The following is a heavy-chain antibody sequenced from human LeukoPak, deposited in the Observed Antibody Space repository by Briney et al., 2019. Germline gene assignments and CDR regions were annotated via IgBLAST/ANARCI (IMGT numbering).Heavy chain of an antibody. CDR2: IYTSGST. CDR1: GCSISSYY. CDR3: ARDKYSSSWGNFDY. Sequence: SETRSLTCTVSGCSISSYYGSWIRQPAGKGLEWIGRIYTSGSTNYNPSLKSRVTMSVDTSKNQFSLKLSPVTAADTAVYYCARDKYSSSWGNFDYWGQGHLVTVSS. D-gene: IGHD6-13*01. J-gene: IGHJ4*02. V-gene: IGHV4-4*07.